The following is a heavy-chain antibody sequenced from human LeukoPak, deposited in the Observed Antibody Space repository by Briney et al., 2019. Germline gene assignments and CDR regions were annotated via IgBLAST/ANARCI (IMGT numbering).Heavy chain of an antibody. D-gene: IGHD5-18*01. Sequence: GGSLRLSCAASGFTVSSNYMSWVRQAPGKGLEWVSVIYSDGRIHYADSVKGRFTISRDDSKNTLYLQMNSLRAEDTAVYYCARESGYSYGLAGFFDYWGQGTQVTVSS. CDR3: ARESGYSYGLAGFFDY. CDR1: GFTVSSNY. V-gene: IGHV3-53*01. CDR2: IYSDGRI. J-gene: IGHJ4*02.